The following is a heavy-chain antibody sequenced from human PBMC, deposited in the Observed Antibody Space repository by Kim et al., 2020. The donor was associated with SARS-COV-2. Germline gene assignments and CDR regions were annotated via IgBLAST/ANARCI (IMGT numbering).Heavy chain of an antibody. J-gene: IGHJ1*01. V-gene: IGHV3-30*01. D-gene: IGHD3-10*01. CDR3: ARDREEWFGGYTGAYFQH. Sequence: GRFTISKNNSKNPLELQMNSLRAEDTAVYYCARDREEWFGGYTGAYFQHWGQGTLVTVSS.